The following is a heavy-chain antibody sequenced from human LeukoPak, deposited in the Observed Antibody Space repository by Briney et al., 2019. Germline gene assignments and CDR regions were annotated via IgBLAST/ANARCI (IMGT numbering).Heavy chain of an antibody. J-gene: IGHJ6*03. CDR2: MNPTSGDT. D-gene: IGHD2-21*01. Sequence: ASVKVSCKASGYTFSDYDVNWVRQAPGQGFEWMGWMNPTSGDTGYGQKFQGRVTMTRSMSRNTAYMELSRLRSEDTAVYFCARVVMEAFYYYYMDVWGKGTTIIISS. CDR3: ARVVMEAFYYYYMDV. CDR1: GYTFSDYD. V-gene: IGHV1-8*01.